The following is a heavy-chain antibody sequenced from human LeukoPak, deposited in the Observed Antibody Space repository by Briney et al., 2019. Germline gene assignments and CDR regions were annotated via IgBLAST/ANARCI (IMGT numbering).Heavy chain of an antibody. V-gene: IGHV7-4-1*02. CDR1: GYTFTSYA. CDR2: INTNTGNP. J-gene: IGHJ4*02. D-gene: IGHD6-19*01. CDR3: ARDLPNRSWLVPRIGY. Sequence: ASVKVSCKASGYTFTSYAMNWVRQAPGQGLEWMGWINTNTGNPTYAQGFTGRFVFSLDTSVSTAYLQISSLKAEDTAVYYCARDLPNRSWLVPRIGYWGQGTLVTVSS.